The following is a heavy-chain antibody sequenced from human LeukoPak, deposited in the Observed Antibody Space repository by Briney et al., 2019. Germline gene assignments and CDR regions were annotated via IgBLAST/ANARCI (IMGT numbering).Heavy chain of an antibody. D-gene: IGHD6-19*01. CDR1: GGSISSDSYY. CDR2: LYYRGSA. CDR3: ARHRRGTVWYFMEY. V-gene: IGHV4-39*01. Sequence: SETLSLTCIVSGGSISSDSYYWAWIRQPPGKGLQWIGSLYYRGSAYYGPSLEGRVTISGDTSQNQFSLKLSSVTATDTAVYYCARHRRGTVWYFMEYWGQGALVTVSS. J-gene: IGHJ4*02.